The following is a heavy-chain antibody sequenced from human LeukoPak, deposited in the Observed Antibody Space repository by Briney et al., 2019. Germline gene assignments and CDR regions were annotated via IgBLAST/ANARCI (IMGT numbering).Heavy chain of an antibody. CDR1: GFTFSSYG. CDR3: AKDFSQYYYGSGSYDY. Sequence: PGGSLRLSCAASGFTFSSYGMHWVRQAPGKGLEWVAVISYDGSNKYYADSVKGRFTISRDNSKNTLYLQMNSLRAEDTAVYYCAKDFSQYYYGSGSYDYWGQRTLVTVSS. J-gene: IGHJ4*02. CDR2: ISYDGSNK. V-gene: IGHV3-30*18. D-gene: IGHD3-10*01.